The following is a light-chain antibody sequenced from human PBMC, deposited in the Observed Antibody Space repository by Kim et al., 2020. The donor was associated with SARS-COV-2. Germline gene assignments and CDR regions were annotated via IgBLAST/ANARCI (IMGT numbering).Light chain of an antibody. J-gene: IGLJ3*02. CDR3: QAWDSRIVV. Sequence: SYELTQPPSVSVSPGQTASITCSGDKLGDKYACWYQQKPGQSPVMVIYRNSERPSGIPERFSGSNSGNTATLTISGTQAMDEADYYCQAWDSRIVVFGGGTQLTVL. V-gene: IGLV3-1*01. CDR2: RNS. CDR1: KLGDKY.